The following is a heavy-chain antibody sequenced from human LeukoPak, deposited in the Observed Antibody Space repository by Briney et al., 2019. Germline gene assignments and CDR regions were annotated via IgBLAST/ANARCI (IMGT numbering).Heavy chain of an antibody. Sequence: SETLSLTCTVSGGSISTYYWSWIRQPPGKGLEWIGYIYYSGITKYNPSLKSRVTISVDASRNQFFLKLTSVTAADTAVYYCAREGGYCTNGVCYTQTNWFDPWGQGTLVTVSS. J-gene: IGHJ5*02. D-gene: IGHD2-8*01. CDR3: AREGGYCTNGVCYTQTNWFDP. V-gene: IGHV4-59*12. CDR1: GGSISTYY. CDR2: IYYSGIT.